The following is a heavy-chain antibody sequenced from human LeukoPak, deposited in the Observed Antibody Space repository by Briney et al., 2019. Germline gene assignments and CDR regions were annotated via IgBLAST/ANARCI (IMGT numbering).Heavy chain of an antibody. Sequence: SETLSLTCTVSGGSISSYYWSWIRQPPGKGLEWIGYIYYSGSTNYNPSLKSRVTISIDTSKNQFSLKLSSVTAADTAVYYCATIAAAGPIDYWGQGTLVTVSS. V-gene: IGHV4-59*01. CDR3: ATIAAAGPIDY. D-gene: IGHD6-13*01. J-gene: IGHJ4*02. CDR1: GGSISSYY. CDR2: IYYSGST.